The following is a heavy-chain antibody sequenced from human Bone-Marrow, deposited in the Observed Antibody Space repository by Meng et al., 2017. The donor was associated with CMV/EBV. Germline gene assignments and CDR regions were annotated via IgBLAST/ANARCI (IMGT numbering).Heavy chain of an antibody. D-gene: IGHD1-26*01. CDR2: IYYSGST. J-gene: IGHJ6*02. Sequence: SETLSLTCTVSGGSISSSSYYWGWIRQPPGKGLEWIGSIYYSGSTYYNPSLKSRVTISVDTSKNQFSLKLSSVTAADTAVYYCASTQVGATGGYYYYYGMDVWGQGTTVTGSS. V-gene: IGHV4-39*07. CDR3: ASTQVGATGGYYYYYGMDV. CDR1: GGSISSSSYY.